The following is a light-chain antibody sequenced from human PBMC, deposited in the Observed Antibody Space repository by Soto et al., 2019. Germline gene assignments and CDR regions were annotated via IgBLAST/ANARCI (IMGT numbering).Light chain of an antibody. CDR1: QSVSSSY. CDR3: QQYGSLPFT. Sequence: EIGLTQSPGTLSLSPGERATLSCRASQSVSSSYLAWYQQKPGQAPRLLIYGASSRATGIPDRFSGSGSGTDFALTISRLEPEDFAVYYCQQYGSLPFTFGPGTKVDIK. CDR2: GAS. J-gene: IGKJ3*01. V-gene: IGKV3-20*01.